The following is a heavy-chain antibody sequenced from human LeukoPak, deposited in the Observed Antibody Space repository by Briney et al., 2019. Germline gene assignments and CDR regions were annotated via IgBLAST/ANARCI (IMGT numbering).Heavy chain of an antibody. V-gene: IGHV3-66*02. CDR2: IYSGGST. J-gene: IGHJ4*02. Sequence: GGSLRLSCGASGFTFDNYAMHWVRQAPGKGLEWVSVIYSGGSTYYAVSVKGRFTISRDNSKNTLYLQMNSLRAEDTAVYYCASRYYDFWSGYFPYWGQGTLVTVSS. CDR3: ASRYYDFWSGYFPY. D-gene: IGHD3-3*01. CDR1: GFTFDNYA.